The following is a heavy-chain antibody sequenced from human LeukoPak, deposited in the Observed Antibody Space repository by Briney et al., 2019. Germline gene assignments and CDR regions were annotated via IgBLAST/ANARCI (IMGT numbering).Heavy chain of an antibody. V-gene: IGHV3-48*01. CDR1: GFTFSRYG. CDR3: ARVGLGYCSSTSCPFDY. J-gene: IGHJ4*02. CDR2: ISSSSSTI. D-gene: IGHD2-2*03. Sequence: GRSLRLSCAASGFTFSRYGMHWVRQAPGKGLEWVSYISSSSSTIYYADSVKGRFTISRDNAKDSLYLQMNSLRAEDTAVYYCARVGLGYCSSTSCPFDYWGQGTLVTVSS.